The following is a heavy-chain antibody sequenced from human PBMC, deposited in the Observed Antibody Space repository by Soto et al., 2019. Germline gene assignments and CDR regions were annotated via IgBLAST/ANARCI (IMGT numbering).Heavy chain of an antibody. CDR3: ARGLPYYDILTGDYYYYGMDV. Sequence: GGSLRLSCAASGFTFSSYGMHWVRQAPGKGLEWVAVIWYDGSNKYYADSVKGRFTISRDNSKNTLYLQMNSLRAEDTAVYYCARGLPYYDILTGDYYYYGMDVWGQGTTVTVSS. V-gene: IGHV3-33*01. CDR2: IWYDGSNK. CDR1: GFTFSSYG. D-gene: IGHD3-9*01. J-gene: IGHJ6*02.